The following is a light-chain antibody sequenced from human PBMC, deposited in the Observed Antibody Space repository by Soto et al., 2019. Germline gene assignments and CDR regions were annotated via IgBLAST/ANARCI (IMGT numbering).Light chain of an antibody. CDR1: QSLSSY. Sequence: EIVLTQSPATLSLSPGEGATLSCRASQSLSSYLAWYQQKPGQAPRLLIYDASNKATGIPARFSGSGSGTAFSLTISSLEPEDFAVYYCQQRSNWPPYTFGQGTKLEIK. CDR2: DAS. CDR3: QQRSNWPPYT. V-gene: IGKV3-11*01. J-gene: IGKJ2*01.